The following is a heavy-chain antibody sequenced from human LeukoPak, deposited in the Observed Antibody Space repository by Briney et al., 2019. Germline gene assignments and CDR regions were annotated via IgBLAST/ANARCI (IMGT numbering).Heavy chain of an antibody. CDR3: ARLGYYYGSGRSSPMNVYYYYMDV. Sequence: SETLSLTCTVSGGSISSGPYYWGWIRQPPGKGLEWIGNIYYGENTYYNRSLKSRVTISVDTSKNHFSLKLSSVTAADTAVYYCARLGYYYGSGRSSPMNVYYYYMDVWGKGTTVTISS. V-gene: IGHV4-39*02. J-gene: IGHJ6*03. CDR1: GGSISSGPYY. CDR2: IYYGENT. D-gene: IGHD3-10*01.